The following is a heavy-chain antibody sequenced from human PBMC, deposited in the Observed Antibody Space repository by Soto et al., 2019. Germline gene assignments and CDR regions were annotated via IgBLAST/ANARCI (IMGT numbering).Heavy chain of an antibody. CDR1: GGSFSGYY. V-gene: IGHV4-34*01. CDR2: INHSGST. CDR3: GKVGREASSNWFRRDRAFDI. J-gene: IGHJ3*02. D-gene: IGHD6-13*01. Sequence: QVQLQQWGAGLLKPSETLSLTCAVYGGSFSGYYWSWIRQPPGKGLEWIGEINHSGSTNYNPSLKSPGTQSVDTSKDQFSPKVRSVTAAGTAGYFWGKVGREASSNWFRRDRAFDIWGQGTMVTVSS.